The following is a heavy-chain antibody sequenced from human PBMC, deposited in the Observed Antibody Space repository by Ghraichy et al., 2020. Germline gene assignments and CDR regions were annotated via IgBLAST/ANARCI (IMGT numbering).Heavy chain of an antibody. CDR1: GFSFDDHG. Sequence: LSLTCEASGFSFDDHGMSWVRQAPGKGLEWVSGINWNANRLGYVDSVKGRFAISRDNANNYVYLEMNNLTADDTALYFCARGGWEGAAGHFYYMDVWGKGTTVTVSS. V-gene: IGHV3-20*04. CDR2: INWNANRL. J-gene: IGHJ6*03. D-gene: IGHD1-26*01. CDR3: ARGGWEGAAGHFYYMDV.